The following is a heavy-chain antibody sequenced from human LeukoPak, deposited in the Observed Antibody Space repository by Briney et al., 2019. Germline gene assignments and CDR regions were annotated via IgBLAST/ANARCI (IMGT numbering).Heavy chain of an antibody. CDR3: ASRTNDAFDI. J-gene: IGHJ3*02. V-gene: IGHV1-69*01. Sequence: SVKVSCXASGGTFSSYAISWVRQAPGQGLEWMGGIIPIFGTANYAQKFQGIVTITADESTSTAYMELSSLRSEDTAVYYCASRTNDAFDIWGQGTMVTVSS. CDR1: GGTFSSYA. CDR2: IIPIFGTA. D-gene: IGHD3-3*01.